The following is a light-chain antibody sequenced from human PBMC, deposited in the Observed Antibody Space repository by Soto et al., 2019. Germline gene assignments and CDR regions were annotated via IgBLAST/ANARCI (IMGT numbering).Light chain of an antibody. CDR1: QGIGDG. CDR3: LQHRSYPWT. Sequence: DIQMTQSPSSLSASVGDRVTLTCRASQGIGDGLGWYQQQPGRAPKRLIYGVFNLQSGVPSRFSGSGSGTEFTLTISSLQPEDFATYYCLQHRSYPWTFGQGTKVEIK. J-gene: IGKJ1*01. V-gene: IGKV1-17*01. CDR2: GVF.